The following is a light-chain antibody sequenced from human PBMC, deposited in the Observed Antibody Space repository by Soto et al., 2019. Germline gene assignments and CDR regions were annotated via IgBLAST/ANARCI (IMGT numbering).Light chain of an antibody. J-gene: IGKJ1*01. CDR3: QQYASSPRT. CDR2: GVS. Sequence: EIVMTPSPATLSVSPGGGATLSSRASQSISDTLAWYQQKPGLAPRPLIYGVSSRATGIPDRFSGSGSGTDFTLTISSLEPEDFAMYYCQQYASSPRTFGQGTKV. CDR1: QSISDT. V-gene: IGKV3-20*01.